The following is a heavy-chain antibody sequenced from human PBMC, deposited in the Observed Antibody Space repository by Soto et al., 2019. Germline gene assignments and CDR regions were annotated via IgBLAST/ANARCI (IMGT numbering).Heavy chain of an antibody. CDR1: GYTFTNHG. D-gene: IGHD3-10*01. J-gene: IGHJ6*03. V-gene: IGHV1-18*04. CDR2: ISASNGDT. Sequence: QVELVQSGVEVKKPGASVKVSCKASGYTFTNHGLSWVRQAPGQGLEWMGWISASNGDTNYAQKCVGRVTVTTDTSTSTGYMELRSLKSEATAVYYCARMVRGSKIDYYYYMDVWGKGTTVIVSS. CDR3: ARMVRGSKIDYYYYMDV.